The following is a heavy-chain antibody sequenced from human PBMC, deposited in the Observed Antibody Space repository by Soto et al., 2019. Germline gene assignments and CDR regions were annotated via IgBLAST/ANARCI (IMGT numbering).Heavy chain of an antibody. D-gene: IGHD2-15*01. V-gene: IGHV3-66*01. CDR3: AREPRYCRGSSCSITGDAYDI. CDR2: ISNRGDT. CDR1: GFIVSNTY. J-gene: IGHJ3*02. Sequence: ESGGGLVQPGGSLRLSCTASGFIVSNTYVNWVRQAPGKGLEWVSVISNRGDTHYADSVRGRFSLSRDISDNTLHLQMNNLRVEDTAVYYCAREPRYCRGSSCSITGDAYDIWGQGTMVTVSS.